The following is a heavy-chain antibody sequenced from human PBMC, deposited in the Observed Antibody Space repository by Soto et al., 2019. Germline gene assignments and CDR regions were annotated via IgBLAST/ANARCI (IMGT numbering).Heavy chain of an antibody. J-gene: IGHJ6*02. CDR2: INHSGST. CDR3: AQTTVSYYYYGMDV. D-gene: IGHD4-4*01. CDR1: GGSFSGYY. V-gene: IGHV4-34*01. Sequence: SETLSLTCAVYGGSFSGYYWSWIRQPPGKGLEWIGEINHSGSTNYNPSLKSRVTISVDTSKNQFSLKLSSVTAADTAVYYCAQTTVSYYYYGMDVWGQGTTVTVSS.